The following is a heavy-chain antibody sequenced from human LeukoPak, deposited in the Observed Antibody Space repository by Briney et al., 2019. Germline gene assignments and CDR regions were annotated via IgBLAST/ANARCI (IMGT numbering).Heavy chain of an antibody. CDR2: ISPNGVDT. Sequence: PGRSLRLSCAASGFTFSNYVMHWVRQAPGKGLEYVSAISPNGVDTYHANSVKARFTISRDNSNNILYLQMGSLRTEDQAVYYCAIELGTSCFFGFLDYLGQGALLTVSS. V-gene: IGHV3-64*01. D-gene: IGHD1-7*01. J-gene: IGHJ4*02. CDR3: AIELGTSCFFGFLDY. CDR1: GFTFSNYV.